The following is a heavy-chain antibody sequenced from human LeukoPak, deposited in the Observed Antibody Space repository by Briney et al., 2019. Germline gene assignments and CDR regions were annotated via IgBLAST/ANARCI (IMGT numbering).Heavy chain of an antibody. J-gene: IGHJ4*02. D-gene: IGHD5-12*01. CDR1: GFTFSSYG. CDR3: AKGRGVATI. V-gene: IGHV3-30*18. Sequence: PGGSLRLSCAASGFTFSSYGMHWVRQAPGKGLEWVAVISYDGSNKYYADSVKGRFTISGDNSKNTLYLQMNSLRAEDTAVYYCAKGRGVATIWGQGTLVTVSS. CDR2: ISYDGSNK.